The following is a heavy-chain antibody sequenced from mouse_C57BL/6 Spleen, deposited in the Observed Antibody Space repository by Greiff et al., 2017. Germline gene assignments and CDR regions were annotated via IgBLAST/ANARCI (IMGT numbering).Heavy chain of an antibody. CDR3: ARDSNYGSAMDY. CDR2: IHPNSGST. D-gene: IGHD2-5*01. V-gene: IGHV1-64*01. CDR1: GYTFTSYW. Sequence: VQLQQPGAELVKPGASVQLSCKASGYTFTSYWMHWVKQRPGQGLEWIGMIHPNSGSTNYNEKFKSKATLTVDKSSSTAYMQLSSLTSEDSAVYYCARDSNYGSAMDYWGQGTSVTVSS. J-gene: IGHJ4*01.